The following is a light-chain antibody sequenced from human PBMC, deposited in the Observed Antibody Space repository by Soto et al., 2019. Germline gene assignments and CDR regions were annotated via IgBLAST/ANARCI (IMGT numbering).Light chain of an antibody. Sequence: IVMTQPPLSSPVTLGQPASISCRSSQSLEHSDGNAYLSWLQQRPGQPPRLLIYKVSTRFSGVPDIFSGSGAGTDFTLKISRVEAEDVGVYYCMQATQFPHTFGQGTKLEI. CDR1: QSLEHSDGNAY. J-gene: IGKJ2*01. V-gene: IGKV2-24*01. CDR3: MQATQFPHT. CDR2: KVS.